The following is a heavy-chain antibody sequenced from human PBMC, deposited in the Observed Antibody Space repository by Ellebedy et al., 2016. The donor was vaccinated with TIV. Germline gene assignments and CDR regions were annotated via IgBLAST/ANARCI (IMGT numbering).Heavy chain of an antibody. V-gene: IGHV1-46*01. CDR2: INPSGGST. CDR1: GYTFTSYY. Sequence: ASVKVSCKASGYTFTSYYMHWVRQAPGQGLEWMGIINPSGGSTSYAQKFQGRVTMTRDTSTSTVYMERSSLRSEDTAVYYCAKAFRGGGSSWARSYFDYWGQGTLVTVSS. CDR3: AKAFRGGGSSWARSYFDY. D-gene: IGHD6-13*01. J-gene: IGHJ4*02.